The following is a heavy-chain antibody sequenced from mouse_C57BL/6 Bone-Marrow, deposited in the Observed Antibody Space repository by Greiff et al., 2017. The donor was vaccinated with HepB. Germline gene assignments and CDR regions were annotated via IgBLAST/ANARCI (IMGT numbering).Heavy chain of an antibody. CDR3: ARSIIARTGYFDY. J-gene: IGHJ2*01. CDR1: GYTFTSYG. Sequence: VQLQQSGAELARPGASVKLSCKASGYTFTSYGISWVKQRTGKGLEWIGEIYPRSGNTYYTEKFKGKATLTADKSSSTAYMEIRSLTSEDSAFYFCARSIIARTGYFDYWGQGTTLTVSS. D-gene: IGHD4-1*01. V-gene: IGHV1-81*01. CDR2: IYPRSGNT.